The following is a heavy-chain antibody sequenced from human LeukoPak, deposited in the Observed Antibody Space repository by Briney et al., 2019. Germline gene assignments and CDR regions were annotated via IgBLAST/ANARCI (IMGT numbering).Heavy chain of an antibody. CDR3: ARNAGSSGWYENYYYYYMDV. V-gene: IGHV4-59*12. CDR2: IYYSGST. CDR1: GGSISTYY. D-gene: IGHD6-19*01. Sequence: PSETLSLTCTVSGGSISTYYWSWIRQPPGKGLEWIGYIYYSGSTNYNPSLKSRVTMSVDTSKNQFSLKLSSVTAADTAVYYCARNAGSSGWYENYYYYYMDVWGKGTTVTVSS. J-gene: IGHJ6*03.